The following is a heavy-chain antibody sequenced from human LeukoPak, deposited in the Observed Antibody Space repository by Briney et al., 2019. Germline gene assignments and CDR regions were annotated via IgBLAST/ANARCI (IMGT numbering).Heavy chain of an antibody. CDR3: ARVDGHNSGPHN. CDR1: GGTFSSYA. V-gene: IGHV1-69*04. D-gene: IGHD2-21*01. J-gene: IGHJ4*02. Sequence: GASVKVSCKASGGTFSSYAISWVRQAPGQGLEWMGRIIPILGIANYAQKFQGRVTITADKSTSTAYMELSSLRSEDTAVYYCARVDGHNSGPHNWGQGTLVTVSS. CDR2: IIPILGIA.